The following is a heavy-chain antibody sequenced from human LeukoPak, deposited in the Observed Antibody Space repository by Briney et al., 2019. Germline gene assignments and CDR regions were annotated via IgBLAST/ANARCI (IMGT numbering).Heavy chain of an antibody. CDR2: ISYDGSNK. J-gene: IGHJ4*02. D-gene: IGHD5-12*01. CDR3: AKEYSGYDSGVLDY. CDR1: GFTFSSYV. V-gene: IGHV3-30*18. Sequence: PGRSLRLSCSASGFTFSSYVMHWVRQAPGKGLEGVAVISYDGSNKYYADSVKGRFTISRDNSKNTLYLQMNSLRAEDTAVYYCAKEYSGYDSGVLDYWGQGTLVTVSS.